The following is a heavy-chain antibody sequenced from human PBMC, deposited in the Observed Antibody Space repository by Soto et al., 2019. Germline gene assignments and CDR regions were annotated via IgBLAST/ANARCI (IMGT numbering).Heavy chain of an antibody. Sequence: PGGSLRLSCAASGFTVSSYHMSWVRQAPGKGLEWVSVLYSTGSADFADSVKGRFTISRDNSKNTLYPQMSSLRAEDTAVYYCARVHSSSYPYFDYWGQGTLVTVSS. CDR2: LYSTGSA. V-gene: IGHV3-66*01. J-gene: IGHJ4*02. CDR3: ARVHSSSYPYFDY. CDR1: GFTVSSYH. D-gene: IGHD6-13*01.